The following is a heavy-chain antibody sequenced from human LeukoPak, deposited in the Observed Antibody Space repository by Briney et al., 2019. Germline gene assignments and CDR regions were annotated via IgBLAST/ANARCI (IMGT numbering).Heavy chain of an antibody. J-gene: IGHJ6*02. CDR2: ISGSGGST. CDR1: GFTFSSYA. Sequence: PGGSLRLSCAASGFTFSSYAMSWVRQAPGKGLEWVSAISGSGGSTYYADSVKGRFTISRDNSKNTLYLQMNSLRAEDTAAYYCAKDAFSSSWYDYYYGMDVWGQGTTVTVSS. D-gene: IGHD6-13*01. V-gene: IGHV3-23*01. CDR3: AKDAFSSSWYDYYYGMDV.